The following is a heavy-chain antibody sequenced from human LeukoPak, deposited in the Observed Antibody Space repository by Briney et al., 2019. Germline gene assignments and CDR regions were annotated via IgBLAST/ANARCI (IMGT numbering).Heavy chain of an antibody. CDR2: IYKIGTT. Sequence: SETLSLTCTVSDGSISGLYWSWIRQPPGKGLEWIGHIYKIGTTNYNPSLKSRLTISADTSKNQYSLQLRSVTAADTAVYYCVIGIGWQPDYWGQGALVTVSS. V-gene: IGHV4-59*11. CDR3: VIGIGWQPDY. CDR1: DGSISGLY. D-gene: IGHD1-26*01. J-gene: IGHJ4*02.